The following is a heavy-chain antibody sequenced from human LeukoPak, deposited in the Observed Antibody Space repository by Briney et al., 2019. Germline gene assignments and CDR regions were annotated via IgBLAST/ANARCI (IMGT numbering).Heavy chain of an antibody. V-gene: IGHV1-2*06. CDR2: INPNSGGT. Sequence: ASVKVSCKASGYTITGYYMHWVQQAPGQGLEWMGRINPNSGGTNYAQKFQGRVTMTRDTSISTAYMELSRLRSDDTAVYYCARGSSSSWYFLDYWGQGTLVTVSS. J-gene: IGHJ4*02. CDR1: GYTITGYY. CDR3: ARGSSSSWYFLDY. D-gene: IGHD6-13*01.